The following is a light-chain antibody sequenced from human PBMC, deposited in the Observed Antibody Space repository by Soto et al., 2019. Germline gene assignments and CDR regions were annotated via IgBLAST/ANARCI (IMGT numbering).Light chain of an antibody. CDR1: NIGSKS. V-gene: IGLV3-21*04. Sequence: SYELTQPPSVSVAPGKTARITCGGNNIGSKSVHWYQQKPGQAPVLVIYYDSDRPSGILERFSGSNSGNTATLTISRVEAGDEADYYCQVWDSSSDHPVFGGGTKLTVL. CDR2: YDS. CDR3: QVWDSSSDHPV. J-gene: IGLJ2*01.